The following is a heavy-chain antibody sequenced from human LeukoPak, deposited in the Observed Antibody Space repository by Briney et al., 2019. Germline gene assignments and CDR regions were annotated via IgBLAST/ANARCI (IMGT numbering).Heavy chain of an antibody. Sequence: PGGSLRLSCAASGFTFSSYAMHWVRQALGKELEWVAIISYDGSNKYYADSVKGRFTISRDNSKNTLYLQMNSVRAEDTAVYYCARPGAPYYYYGMDVWGQGTTVTVSS. CDR1: GFTFSSYA. V-gene: IGHV3-30-3*01. J-gene: IGHJ6*02. CDR3: ARPGAPYYYYGMDV. D-gene: IGHD4/OR15-4a*01. CDR2: ISYDGSNK.